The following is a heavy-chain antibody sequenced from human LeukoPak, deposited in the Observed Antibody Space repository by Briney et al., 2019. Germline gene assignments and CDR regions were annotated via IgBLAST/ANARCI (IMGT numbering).Heavy chain of an antibody. D-gene: IGHD5-24*01. CDR3: ARGGGYNFDLHCFDY. J-gene: IGHJ4*02. CDR2: INPNSGGT. CDR1: GYTFTGYY. V-gene: IGHV1-2*04. Sequence: GASVKVSCKASGYTFTGYYMHWVRQAPGQGLEWMGWINPNSGGTNYAQKFQGWVTMTRDTSISTAYMELSRLKASDTAMYYCARGGGYNFDLHCFDYWGQGTLVTVSS.